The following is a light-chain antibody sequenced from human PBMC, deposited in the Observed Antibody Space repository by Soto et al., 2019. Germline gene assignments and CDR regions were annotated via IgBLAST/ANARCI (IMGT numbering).Light chain of an antibody. CDR1: QTISNW. V-gene: IGKV1-5*01. Sequence: DIHMTQSPSTLSASVGDRVTITCRASQTISNWLAWYQQKPGKAPKLLIYDVSSLESGVPSRFSGSGSGTEFTLTISSLQPDDYATYYCQQYNTFWTLGQGTKVDIK. CDR3: QQYNTFWT. J-gene: IGKJ1*01. CDR2: DVS.